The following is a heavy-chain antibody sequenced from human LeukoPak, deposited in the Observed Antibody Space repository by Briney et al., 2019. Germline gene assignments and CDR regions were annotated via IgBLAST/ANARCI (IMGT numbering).Heavy chain of an antibody. Sequence: GASVKVSCKVSGYTLTELSMDWVRQAPGKGLEWMGGFDPEDGETIYAQKFQGRVTMTEDTSTDTAYMELSSLRSEDTAVYYCATVEQQLASVWFDPWGQGTLVTVSS. V-gene: IGHV1-24*01. CDR3: ATVEQQLASVWFDP. CDR2: FDPEDGET. D-gene: IGHD6-13*01. J-gene: IGHJ5*02. CDR1: GYTLTELS.